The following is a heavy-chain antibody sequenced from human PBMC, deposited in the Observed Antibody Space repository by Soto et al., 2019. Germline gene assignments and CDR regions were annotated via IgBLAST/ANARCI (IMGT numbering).Heavy chain of an antibody. V-gene: IGHV3-30-3*01. CDR3: AKGVPGIAVAGTGYFQH. CDR1: GFTFSSYS. CDR2: ISYDGSNK. Sequence: GGSLRLSCAASGFTFSSYSVHWVRQDPGKGLEWVAVISYDGSNKYYADSVKGRFTISRDNSKNTLYLQMNSLRAEDTAVYYCAKGVPGIAVAGTGYFQHWGQGTLVTVSS. D-gene: IGHD6-19*01. J-gene: IGHJ1*01.